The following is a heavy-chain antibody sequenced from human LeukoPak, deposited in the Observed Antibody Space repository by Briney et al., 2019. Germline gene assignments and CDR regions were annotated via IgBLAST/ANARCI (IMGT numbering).Heavy chain of an antibody. D-gene: IGHD5-12*01. CDR1: GFSYSNHG. Sequence: PGGSLRLSCAASGFSYSNHGMHWVRQAPGKRLEWVAVIWDDGNNKRYANSVNGRFTISRDNSKNTLYLQMNSLRAEDTAVYYCAKDVAMVAKVSWGQGTLVTVSS. V-gene: IGHV3-33*06. CDR3: AKDVAMVAKVS. CDR2: IWDDGNNK. J-gene: IGHJ5*02.